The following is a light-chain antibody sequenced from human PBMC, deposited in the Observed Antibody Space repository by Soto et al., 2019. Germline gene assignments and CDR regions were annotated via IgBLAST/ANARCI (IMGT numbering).Light chain of an antibody. CDR1: SSDVGGYNY. Sequence: QSALTQPASVSGSPGQSIIISSTGTSSDVGGYNYVSWYQQHPGKAPKLMIYEVTNRPSGVSNRFSGSKSGNTASLTISGLQAEDEADYYCSSYTSRITPVFGGGTKLTVL. CDR2: EVT. J-gene: IGLJ3*02. V-gene: IGLV2-14*01. CDR3: SSYTSRITPV.